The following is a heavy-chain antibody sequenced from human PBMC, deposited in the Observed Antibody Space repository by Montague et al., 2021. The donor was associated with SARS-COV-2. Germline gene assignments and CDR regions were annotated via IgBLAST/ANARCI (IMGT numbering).Heavy chain of an antibody. Sequence: AVVKPTQTLTLTCTFSGFSLSTSGMCVSWIRQPPGKALEWLALIDWDDDKYYSTSLKTRLTISKDTSKNQVVLTMTNMDPVDTATYYCARIWGATRGDAFDIWGQGTTVTVSS. V-gene: IGHV2-70*01. CDR1: GFSLSTSGMC. CDR3: ARIWGATRGDAFDI. J-gene: IGHJ3*02. CDR2: IDWDDDK. D-gene: IGHD1-26*01.